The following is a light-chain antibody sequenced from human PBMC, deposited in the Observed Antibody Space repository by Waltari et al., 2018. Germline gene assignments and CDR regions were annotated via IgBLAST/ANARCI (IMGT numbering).Light chain of an antibody. Sequence: QSALSHPPSVSGSPGQSITISCTGTSTNDGGYTLFPWYQHHPGKAPKLLISDVNKRPSGVSNRFSGSKSGNTASLTISGLQAEDEADYYCYSYAGSSTWVFGGGTNLAVL. J-gene: IGLJ3*02. CDR1: STNDGGYTL. CDR2: DVN. V-gene: IGLV2-23*02. CDR3: YSYAGSSTWV.